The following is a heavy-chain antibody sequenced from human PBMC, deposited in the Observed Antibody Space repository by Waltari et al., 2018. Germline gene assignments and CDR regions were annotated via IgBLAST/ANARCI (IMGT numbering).Heavy chain of an antibody. J-gene: IGHJ6*02. D-gene: IGHD6-6*01. CDR1: GYTFTSYY. V-gene: IGHV1-46*01. CDR3: ARDQTLVYYGMDV. CDR2: INPSGGST. Sequence: QVQLVQSGAEVKKPGASVKVSCKASGYTFTSYYMHWVRQAPGQGLEWMGIINPSGGSTSYEQKFQGRVTMTRDTSTSTVYMELSSLRSEDTAVYYCARDQTLVYYGMDVWGQGTTVTVSS.